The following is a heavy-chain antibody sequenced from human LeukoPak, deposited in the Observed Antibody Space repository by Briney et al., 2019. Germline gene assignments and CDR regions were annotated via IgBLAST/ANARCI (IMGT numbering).Heavy chain of an antibody. J-gene: IGHJ5*02. Sequence: GESLEISCQGSGYRFTRYWIGWVRPMPAKGLEWMGISYPGDSDTRYSPSFQGQVTISVDKSISTAYMQWSSLKASDTAIYYCVRTSGWYSSWFDPWGQGTLVTVSS. CDR1: GYRFTRYW. D-gene: IGHD6-19*01. CDR2: SYPGDSDT. V-gene: IGHV5-51*01. CDR3: VRTSGWYSSWFDP.